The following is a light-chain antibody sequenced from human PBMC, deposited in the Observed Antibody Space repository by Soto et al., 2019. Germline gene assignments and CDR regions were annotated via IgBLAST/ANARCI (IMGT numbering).Light chain of an antibody. CDR2: AAS. Sequence: DIQLTQSPSFLSASVGDRVTITCRASQGISSFLAWYQQEPGTAPKLLIYAASTLQSGVPSRFSGSGSGTEFTLTSNSLQPEDFATYYCQQLNSYPYTFGQGTKLEIK. CDR1: QGISSF. CDR3: QQLNSYPYT. J-gene: IGKJ2*01. V-gene: IGKV1-9*01.